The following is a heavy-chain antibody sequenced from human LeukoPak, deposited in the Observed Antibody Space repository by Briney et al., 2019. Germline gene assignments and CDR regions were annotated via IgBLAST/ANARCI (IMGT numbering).Heavy chain of an antibody. D-gene: IGHD6-13*01. CDR1: GFTVSSNY. Sequence: GGSLRLSCAASGFTVSSNYMSWVRQAQGKGLEWVSVIYSGGSTYYADSVKGRFTISRDNSKSTLYLQMNSLRAEDTAVYYCAIIAAAGEGYFDYWGQGTLVTVSS. J-gene: IGHJ4*02. CDR3: AIIAAAGEGYFDY. CDR2: IYSGGST. V-gene: IGHV3-53*01.